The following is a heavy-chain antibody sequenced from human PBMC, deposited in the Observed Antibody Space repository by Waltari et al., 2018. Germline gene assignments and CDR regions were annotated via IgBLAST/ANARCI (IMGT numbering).Heavy chain of an antibody. J-gene: IGHJ4*02. Sequence: EVQLLESGGGLVQPGGSLRLSRAASGFTFSSYAMSWVRQAPGKGLEWVSVIYSGGSTYYADSVKGRFTISRDNSKNTLYLQMNSLRAEDTAVYYCAKDQGQLGKFDYWGQGTLVTVSS. D-gene: IGHD7-27*01. CDR2: IYSGGST. CDR1: GFTFSSYA. V-gene: IGHV3-23*03. CDR3: AKDQGQLGKFDY.